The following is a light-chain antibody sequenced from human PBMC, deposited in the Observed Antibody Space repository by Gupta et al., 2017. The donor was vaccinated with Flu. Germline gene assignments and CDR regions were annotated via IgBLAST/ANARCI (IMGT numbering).Light chain of an antibody. Sequence: GDRVTITGRASQNIRKYLSWYQQKAGEAPKLLIYGASTLQSGVPSTFSGSGSGTDFTLTISSLQPEDFATYYCQQTYSRPWSFGQGTEV. CDR1: QNIRKY. CDR2: GAS. V-gene: IGKV1-39*01. J-gene: IGKJ1*01. CDR3: QQTYSRPWS.